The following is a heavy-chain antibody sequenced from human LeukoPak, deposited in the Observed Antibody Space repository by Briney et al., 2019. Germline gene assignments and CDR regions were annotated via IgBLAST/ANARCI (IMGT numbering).Heavy chain of an antibody. CDR2: INHSGST. CDR3: ARGLAWLGWFDP. Sequence: SETLSLTCAVYGGSFSGYYWSWIRQPPGKGLEWIGEINHSGSTNYNPSLKSRVTISVDTSKNQFSLKLSSVTAADTAVYYCARGLAWLGWFDPWGQGTLVTVSS. V-gene: IGHV4-34*01. CDR1: GGSFSGYY. D-gene: IGHD3-10*01. J-gene: IGHJ5*02.